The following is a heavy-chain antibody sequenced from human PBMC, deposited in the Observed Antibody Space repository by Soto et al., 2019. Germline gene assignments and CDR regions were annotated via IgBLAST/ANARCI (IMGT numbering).Heavy chain of an antibody. J-gene: IGHJ3*02. D-gene: IGHD3-10*01. CDR1: GFTFSSYA. Sequence: GGSLSLSCSASGFTFSSYAMHWVRQAPGKGLEYVSAISSNGGSTYYADSVKGRFTISRDNSKNTLYLQMSSLRAEDTAVYYCVGSYGSGSYDISDAFDIWGQGTMVTVSS. CDR2: ISSNGGST. CDR3: VGSYGSGSYDISDAFDI. V-gene: IGHV3-64D*08.